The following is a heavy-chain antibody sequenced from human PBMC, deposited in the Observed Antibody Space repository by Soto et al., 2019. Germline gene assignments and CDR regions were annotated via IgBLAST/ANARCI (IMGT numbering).Heavy chain of an antibody. CDR3: ARESRYCSRGSCYFLPGIDY. V-gene: IGHV1-69*12. D-gene: IGHD2-15*01. CDR1: GGTFSSYA. J-gene: IGHJ4*02. Sequence: QVQLVQSGAEVKKPGSSVKVSCKSSGGTFSSYAISWVRQAPGQGLEWMGGIIPIFGTANYAQKFQGRVTITADESSSTAHMELSSLRSEDTAVYYCARESRYCSRGSCYFLPGIDYWGQGTLVTVSS. CDR2: IIPIFGTA.